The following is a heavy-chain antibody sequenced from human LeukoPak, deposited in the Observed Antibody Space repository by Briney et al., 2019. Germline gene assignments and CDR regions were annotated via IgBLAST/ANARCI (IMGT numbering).Heavy chain of an antibody. CDR3: AKDRYQLLLPDY. D-gene: IGHD2-2*01. V-gene: IGHV3-43*02. CDR2: ISGDGGST. Sequence: PGGSLRLSCAASGFTFDDFAMHWVRQAPGKGLECVSLISGDGGSTYHADSVKGRFSISRDNSKNSLYLQMNSLRVEDTALYYCAKDRYQLLLPDYWGQGTLVTVSS. J-gene: IGHJ4*02. CDR1: GFTFDDFA.